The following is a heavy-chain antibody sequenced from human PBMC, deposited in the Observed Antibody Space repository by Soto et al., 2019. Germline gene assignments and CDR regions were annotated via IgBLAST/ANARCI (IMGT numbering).Heavy chain of an antibody. D-gene: IGHD6-6*01. CDR1: GFSFSSDG. CDR3: ARDGAARPPYYNNGMDV. V-gene: IGHV3-33*01. Sequence: QVQLVESGGGVVQPGGSLRVSCAASGFSFSSDGMHWVRQAPGKGLEWVAVVWYDGNAKYYLDSVKGRFIVSRDNSKNTLYLQMNSLRAEDTAVYYCARDGAARPPYYNNGMDVWGQGITVTVSS. J-gene: IGHJ6*02. CDR2: VWYDGNAK.